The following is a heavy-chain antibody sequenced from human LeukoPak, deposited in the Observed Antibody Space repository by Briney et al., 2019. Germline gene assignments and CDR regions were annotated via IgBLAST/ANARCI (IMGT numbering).Heavy chain of an antibody. J-gene: IGHJ6*02. CDR3: ARRGLWFGEDYYYYGMDV. CDR2: ISSSSTI. D-gene: IGHD3-10*01. V-gene: IGHV3-48*02. Sequence: GGSLRLSCVASGFTFSSYSMNWVRQAPGKGLEWVSYISSSSTIYYADSVKGRFTISRDNAKNSLYLQMNSLRDEDTAVYYCARRGLWFGEDYYYYGMDVWGQGTTVTVSS. CDR1: GFTFSSYS.